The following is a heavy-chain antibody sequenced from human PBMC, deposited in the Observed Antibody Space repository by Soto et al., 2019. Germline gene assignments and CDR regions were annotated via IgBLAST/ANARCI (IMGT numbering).Heavy chain of an antibody. CDR3: ARGQRFSDSFDP. D-gene: IGHD3-3*01. Sequence: SETLSLTCTVSGGAISGYYWTWIRQSAGKGLEWIGRIYSSGGTRYNPSLKSRVTMSLDTSKNQFSLRLSSVTAADTAVYYCARGQRFSDSFDPWGQGTLVTVSS. CDR2: IYSSGGT. V-gene: IGHV4-4*07. CDR1: GGAISGYY. J-gene: IGHJ5*02.